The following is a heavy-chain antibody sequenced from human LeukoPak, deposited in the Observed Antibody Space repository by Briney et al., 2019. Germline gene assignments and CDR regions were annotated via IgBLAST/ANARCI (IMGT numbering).Heavy chain of an antibody. Sequence: GGSLRLSCAPSGFTFSSYTMSWVRQAPGKGLEWVSSISDSGGNTYYAHSVRGRFTISRDNSKNTLYLQMNSLRAEDTALYYCAKKIPFDSWGQGTLVTVSS. CDR1: GFTFSSYT. V-gene: IGHV3-23*01. CDR2: ISDSGGNT. CDR3: AKKIPFDS. D-gene: IGHD2-21*01. J-gene: IGHJ4*02.